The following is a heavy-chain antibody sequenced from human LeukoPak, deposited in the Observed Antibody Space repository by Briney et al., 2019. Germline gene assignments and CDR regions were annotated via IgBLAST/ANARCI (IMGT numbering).Heavy chain of an antibody. CDR2: MNPNSGNT. J-gene: IGHJ4*02. CDR3: ARYCSGGSRSNFDY. V-gene: IGHV1-8*01. D-gene: IGHD2-15*01. CDR1: GSTFTIYD. Sequence: VKVSCKASGSTFTIYDINWVRQATGQGLEWMGWMNPNSGNTGYAQKFRGRVTMTRNTSISTAYMELSSLRSEDTAVYYCARYCSGGSRSNFDYWGQGTLVTVSS.